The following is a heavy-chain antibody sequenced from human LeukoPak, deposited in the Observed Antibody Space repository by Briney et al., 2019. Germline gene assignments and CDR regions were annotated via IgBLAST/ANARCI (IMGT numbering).Heavy chain of an antibody. CDR1: GYTFTSYY. Sequence: ASVKVSCKASGYTFTSYYMHWVRQAPGQGLEWMGIINPSGGSTSYAQKFQGRVTMTRDMSTSTVYMELSSLRSEDTAVYYCARELGGAYAFDIWGQGTMATVSS. V-gene: IGHV1-46*01. J-gene: IGHJ3*02. D-gene: IGHD1-26*01. CDR2: INPSGGST. CDR3: ARELGGAYAFDI.